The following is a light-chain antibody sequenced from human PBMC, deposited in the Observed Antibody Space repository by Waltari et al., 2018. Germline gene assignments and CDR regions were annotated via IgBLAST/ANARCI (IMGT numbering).Light chain of an antibody. CDR2: KDS. CDR3: QSADSSGTYIV. CDR1: ALPKQY. Sequence: SYDLTQPPSVSVSPGQTARITCSGHALPKQYAYWYQQKAGQAPVLVIHKDSDRPSGIPERFSGSNSGTTVTLTISGVQAEDEADYYCQSADSSGTYIVFGGGTKLTVL. V-gene: IGLV3-25*03. J-gene: IGLJ2*01.